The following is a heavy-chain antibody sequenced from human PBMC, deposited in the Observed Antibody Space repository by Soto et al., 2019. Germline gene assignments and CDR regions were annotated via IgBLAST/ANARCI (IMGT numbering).Heavy chain of an antibody. Sequence: GGSLRLSCAASGFTFSSYAMHWVRQAPGKGLEWVAVISYDGSNKYYADSVKGRFTISRDNSKNTLYLQMNSLRAEDTAVYYCAREYDYGDYERREESYYYYGMDVWGQGTTVTVSS. D-gene: IGHD4-17*01. CDR2: ISYDGSNK. V-gene: IGHV3-30-3*01. CDR3: AREYDYGDYERREESYYYYGMDV. J-gene: IGHJ6*02. CDR1: GFTFSSYA.